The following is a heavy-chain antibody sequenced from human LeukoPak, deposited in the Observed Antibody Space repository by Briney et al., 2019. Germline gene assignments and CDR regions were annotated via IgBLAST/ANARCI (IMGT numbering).Heavy chain of an antibody. V-gene: IGHV4-59*12. D-gene: IGHD2-2*01. CDR3: ARDLYQRNWFDP. CDR1: DGSISRYY. J-gene: IGHJ5*02. Sequence: SETLTLTCTVSDGSISRYYWSWVRQPPRKGLEWIGYIYYDGSTNYNPSLKSRVTMSVDTSKNQFSLKLSSVTAADTAVYYCARDLYQRNWFDPWGQGTLVTVSS. CDR2: IYYDGST.